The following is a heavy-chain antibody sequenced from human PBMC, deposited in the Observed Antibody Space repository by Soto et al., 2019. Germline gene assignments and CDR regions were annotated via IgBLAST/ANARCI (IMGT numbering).Heavy chain of an antibody. J-gene: IGHJ6*02. Sequence: PSETLSLTCTVSGGSISSYYWSWIRQPPGKGLEWIGYIYYSGSTNYNPSLKSRVTISVDTSKNQFSLKLSSVTAADTAVYYCARDNYYGSGSYYYYYGMDVWGQGTTVTVSS. V-gene: IGHV4-59*01. D-gene: IGHD3-10*01. CDR2: IYYSGST. CDR3: ARDNYYGSGSYYYYYGMDV. CDR1: GGSISSYY.